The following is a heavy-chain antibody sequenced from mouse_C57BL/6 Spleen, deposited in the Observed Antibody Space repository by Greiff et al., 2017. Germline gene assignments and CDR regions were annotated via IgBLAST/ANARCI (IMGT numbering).Heavy chain of an antibody. Sequence: EVQLKESGGGLVKPGGSLKLSCAASGFTFSSYAMSWVRQTPEKRLEWVAPISDGGSYTYYPDNVKGRFTIARDNAKNNLYLQMSHLKTEDTAMYCCAKERTTEYGYYFDYWGQGNTLTVSS. D-gene: IGHD5-1*01. CDR2: ISDGGSYT. CDR3: AKERTTEYGYYFDY. CDR1: GFTFSSYA. J-gene: IGHJ2*01. V-gene: IGHV5-4*01.